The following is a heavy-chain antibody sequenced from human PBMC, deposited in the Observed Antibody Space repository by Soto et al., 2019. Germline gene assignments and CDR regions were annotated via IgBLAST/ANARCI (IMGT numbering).Heavy chain of an antibody. CDR1: GGSVSSGGYY. V-gene: IGHV4-31*03. D-gene: IGHD2-2*01. J-gene: IGHJ4*02. Sequence: SETLSLTCTVSGGSVSSGGYYWSWIRQHPGKGLEWIGYIYYSGSTYYNPSLKSRVTISVDTSKNQFSLKLSSVTAADTAVYYCARERVVVPAASGDYFDYWGQGTLVTVS. CDR3: ARERVVVPAASGDYFDY. CDR2: IYYSGST.